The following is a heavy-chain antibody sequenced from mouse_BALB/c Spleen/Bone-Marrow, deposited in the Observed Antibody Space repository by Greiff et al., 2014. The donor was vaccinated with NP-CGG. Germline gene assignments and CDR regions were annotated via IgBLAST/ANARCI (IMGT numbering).Heavy chain of an antibody. CDR3: ARLGTTAVLDY. D-gene: IGHD1-1*01. J-gene: IGHJ2*01. CDR2: NDPYSGGT. Sequence: VQLKESGPELVKPGASVKVSCKASGYAFTNYNMYWVKQSHGKSLEWIGYNDPYSGGTNYNQKFKGKATLTVDKSSSTAYMHLNSLTSEDSAVYYCARLGTTAVLDYWGQGTTLTVSS. V-gene: IGHV1S135*01. CDR1: GYAFTNYN.